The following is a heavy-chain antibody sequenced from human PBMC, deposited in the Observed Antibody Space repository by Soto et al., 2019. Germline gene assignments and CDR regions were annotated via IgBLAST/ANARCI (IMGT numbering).Heavy chain of an antibody. CDR3: AKGPPRNWFDP. V-gene: IGHV1-3*01. CDR1: GYTFTTYT. Sequence: ASVNVSCKASGYTFTTYTMHWVRQAPGQRLEWMGWINAGNGDTKYSQKFQGRVTITRDTSASTAYMELSSLRSEDTAIYYCAKGPPRNWFDPWGQGTLVTVSS. CDR2: INAGNGDT. J-gene: IGHJ5*02.